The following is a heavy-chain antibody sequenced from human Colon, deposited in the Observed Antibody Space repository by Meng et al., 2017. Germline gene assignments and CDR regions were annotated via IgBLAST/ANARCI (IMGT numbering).Heavy chain of an antibody. V-gene: IGHV1-2*02. D-gene: IGHD2-8*02. J-gene: IGHJ4*02. Sequence: ASVKVSCKASGYSFTTYWLHWVRQAPGQGLEWMGYIDPSSGDTNFAQKFQGRVTMTRDTSISTAYMELSNLRSDDTAVYFCARGVVLGTSRCLDSWGQGTLVTVSS. CDR2: IDPSSGDT. CDR1: GYSFTTYW. CDR3: ARGVVLGTSRCLDS.